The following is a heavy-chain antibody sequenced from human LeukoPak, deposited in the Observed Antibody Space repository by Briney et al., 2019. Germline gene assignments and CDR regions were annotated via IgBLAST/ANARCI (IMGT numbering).Heavy chain of an antibody. Sequence: PSETLSLTCTVSGYSISSGYYWGWIRQPPGKGLEWIGSIYHSGRTFYNPSLKSRVTISVDTSKNQFSLKLSSVTAADTAVYYCASYLWYYYGSGSYWFDYWGQGTLVTVSS. J-gene: IGHJ4*02. CDR3: ASYLWYYYGSGSYWFDY. D-gene: IGHD3-10*01. CDR2: IYHSGRT. CDR1: GYSISSGYY. V-gene: IGHV4-38-2*02.